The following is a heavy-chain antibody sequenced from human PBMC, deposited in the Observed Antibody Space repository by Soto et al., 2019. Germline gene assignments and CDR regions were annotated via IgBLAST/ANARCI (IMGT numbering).Heavy chain of an antibody. Sequence: QVQLVESGGGVVQPGRSLRLSCAASGFSFSKYGMHWVRQAPGKGLEWVAEMSDDGSKKYYGDSVKGRFTISRDNSKNTLSLIMDSRRTKATDMYFCAKELRETGGYYFDCWGQGTLVTVSS. V-gene: IGHV3-30*18. CDR3: AKELRETGGYYFDC. CDR2: MSDDGSKK. CDR1: GFSFSKYG. J-gene: IGHJ4*02. D-gene: IGHD3-16*01.